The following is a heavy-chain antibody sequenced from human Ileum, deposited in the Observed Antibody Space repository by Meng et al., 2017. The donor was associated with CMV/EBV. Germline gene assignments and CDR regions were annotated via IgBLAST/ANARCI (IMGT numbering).Heavy chain of an antibody. CDR1: ISNTPFY. CDR2: IYYSGYT. CDR3: ARDAGRYYYDSSGYLDY. V-gene: IGHV4-39*07. Sequence: ISNTPFYWGWLRQPPGKGLEWIGSIYYSGYTYYTPSLKSRVTISIDTSKNQFSLRLSAVTAADTAVYYCARDAGRYYYDSSGYLDYWGQGTLVTVSS. J-gene: IGHJ4*02. D-gene: IGHD3-22*01.